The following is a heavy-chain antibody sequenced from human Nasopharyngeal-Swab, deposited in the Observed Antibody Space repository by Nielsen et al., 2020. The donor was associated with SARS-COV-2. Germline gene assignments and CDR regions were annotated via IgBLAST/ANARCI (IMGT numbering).Heavy chain of an antibody. D-gene: IGHD3-16*02. CDR2: IVVGSGNT. J-gene: IGHJ3*02. V-gene: IGHV1-58*01. CDR3: AAAQEYYDYVWGSYRQSYAFDI. CDR1: GFTFTSSA. Sequence: SVKVSCKASGFTFTSSAVQWVRQARGQRLEWIGWIVVGSGNTNYAQKFQERVTITRDMSTSAAYMELSSLRSEDTAVYYCAAAQEYYDYVWGSYRQSYAFDIWGQGTMVTVSS.